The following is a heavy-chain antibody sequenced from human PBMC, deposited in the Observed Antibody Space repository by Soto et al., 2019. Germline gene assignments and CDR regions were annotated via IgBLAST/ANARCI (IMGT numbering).Heavy chain of an antibody. D-gene: IGHD6-19*01. J-gene: IGHJ4*02. CDR2: IIPIFGTA. CDR1: GGTFSSYA. CDR3: ARASVIAVAEYYFDY. Sequence: SVKVSCKASGGTFSSYAISWVRQAPGQGLEWMGGIIPIFGTANYAQKFQGRVTITADESTSTAYMELSSLRSEDTAVYYCARASVIAVAEYYFDYWGQGTLVTVSS. V-gene: IGHV1-69*13.